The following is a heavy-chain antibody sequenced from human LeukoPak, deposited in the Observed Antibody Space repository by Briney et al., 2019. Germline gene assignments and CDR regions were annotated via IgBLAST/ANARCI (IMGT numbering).Heavy chain of an antibody. J-gene: IGHJ4*02. D-gene: IGHD2-8*02. V-gene: IGHV3-23*01. CDR1: GFTFSTFA. Sequence: GGSLRLSCAASGFTFSTFAMIWVRQPPGKGLEWVSSIFPSGGEIHYADSVRGRFTISRDNSKSTLSLQMNSLRAEDTAIYYCATYRQVLSPFESWGQGTLVTVSS. CDR3: ATYRQVLSPFES. CDR2: IFPSGGEI.